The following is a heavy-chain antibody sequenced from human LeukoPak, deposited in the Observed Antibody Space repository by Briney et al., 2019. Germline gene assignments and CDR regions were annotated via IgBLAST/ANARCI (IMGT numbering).Heavy chain of an antibody. J-gene: IGHJ4*02. V-gene: IGHV4-4*02. D-gene: IGHD3-3*01. CDR3: ARLTNYDFWSGLGIYFDY. CDR2: IYHSGST. Sequence: SGTLSLTCAVSGGSISSSNWWSWVRQPPGKGLEWIGEIYHSGSTNYNPSLKSRVTISVDTSKNQFSLKLSSVTAADTAVYYCARLTNYDFWSGLGIYFDYWGQGTLVTVSS. CDR1: GGSISSSNW.